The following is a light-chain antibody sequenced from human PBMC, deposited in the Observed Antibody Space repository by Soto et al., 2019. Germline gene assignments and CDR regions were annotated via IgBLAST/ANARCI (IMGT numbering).Light chain of an antibody. J-gene: IGKJ2*01. CDR1: QSISRW. V-gene: IGKV1-5*01. CDR3: QQYKSNSKYT. CDR2: EAS. Sequence: DIQMTQSPSTLSASVGERVTITCRASQSISRWLAWYLQRPGKAPKLXXYEASSLESGVPSRFSGSGSGTESTLTISSLQPDDFATYYCQQYKSNSKYTFGQGTKVDIK.